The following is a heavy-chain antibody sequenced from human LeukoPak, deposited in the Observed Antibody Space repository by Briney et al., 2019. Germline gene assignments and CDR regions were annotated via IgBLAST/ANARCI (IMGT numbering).Heavy chain of an antibody. J-gene: IGHJ4*02. D-gene: IGHD5-12*01. CDR3: ARRGYSGYLGTPFDY. CDR2: ISSSSSTI. CDR1: GFTFSSYS. V-gene: IGHV3-48*01. Sequence: PGGSLRLSCAASGFTFSSYSMNWVRQAPGKGLEWVSYISSSSSTIYYADSVKGRFTISRDNAKNSLYLQMNSLRAEDTAVYYCARRGYSGYLGTPFDYWGQGTLVTVSS.